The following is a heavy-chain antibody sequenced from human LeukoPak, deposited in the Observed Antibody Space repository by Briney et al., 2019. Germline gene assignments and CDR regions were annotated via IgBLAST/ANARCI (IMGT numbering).Heavy chain of an antibody. V-gene: IGHV1-18*01. D-gene: IGHD3-9*01. CDR1: GYTFTSYG. Sequence: ASVKVSCKASGYTFTSYGISWVRQAPGQGLEWMGWISAYNGNTNYAQKLQGRVTMTTDTSTSTAYMELRSLRSDDTAVYYCARGMGYYDILTGYYVWADPYYFDYWGQGTLVTVSS. CDR2: ISAYNGNT. J-gene: IGHJ4*02. CDR3: ARGMGYYDILTGYYVWADPYYFDY.